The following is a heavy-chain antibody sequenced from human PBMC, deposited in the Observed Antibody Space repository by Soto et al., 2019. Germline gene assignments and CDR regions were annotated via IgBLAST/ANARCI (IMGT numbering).Heavy chain of an antibody. CDR1: GGSISSYY. V-gene: IGHV4-59*01. Sequence: SETLSLTCTVSGGSISSYYWSWIRQPPGKGLEWIGYIYYSGSTNYNPSLKSRVTISVDTSKNQFSLKLSSVTAADTAVYYCARALRESSNWFDPWGQGTLVTVSS. CDR2: IYYSGST. J-gene: IGHJ5*02. CDR3: ARALRESSNWFDP. D-gene: IGHD3-10*01.